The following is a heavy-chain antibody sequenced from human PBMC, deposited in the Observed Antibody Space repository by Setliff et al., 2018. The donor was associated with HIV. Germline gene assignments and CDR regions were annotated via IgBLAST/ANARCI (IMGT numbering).Heavy chain of an antibody. CDR3: ARNDAFDI. CDR2: INYSGST. V-gene: IGHV4-34*01. CDR1: GGSFSDYY. Sequence: SETLSLTCVVYGGSFSDYYWTWIRQPPEKGLEWIGKINYSGSTDYNSSLRSRVTISVDTSKNQISLKLSSVTAADTAVYYCARNDAFDIWGQGTLVTVSS. J-gene: IGHJ3*02.